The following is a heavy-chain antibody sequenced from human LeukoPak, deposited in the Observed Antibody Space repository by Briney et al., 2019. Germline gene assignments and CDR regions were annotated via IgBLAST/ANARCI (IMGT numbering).Heavy chain of an antibody. CDR1: GASISSDTYF. V-gene: IGHV4-61*02. CDR3: ARDNSYMDV. Sequence: SQTLSLTCTVSGASISSDTYFWSWIRQPAGKGLEWIGRISSTGRTDYNPSLTSRVTISVDTSKNQFTLNVNSVTAADTAVYYCARDNSYMDVWGKGTTVTVSS. J-gene: IGHJ6*03. CDR2: ISSTGRT. D-gene: IGHD4-11*01.